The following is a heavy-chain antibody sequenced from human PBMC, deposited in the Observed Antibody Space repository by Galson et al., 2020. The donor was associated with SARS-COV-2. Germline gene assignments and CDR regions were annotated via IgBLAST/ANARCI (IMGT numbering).Heavy chain of an antibody. CDR1: GFTLSDHD. J-gene: IGHJ4*02. Sequence: GGSLRLSCAVSGFTLSDHDVHWVRQAPGKGLEWVALISSDGGNEYYAESVKGRFTVSRDSSKNTLYLQMDSLRLDDTAVYFCAKGPPFDDWGQGTLVTVSS. CDR2: ISSDGGNE. V-gene: IGHV3-30*18. CDR3: AKGPPFDD.